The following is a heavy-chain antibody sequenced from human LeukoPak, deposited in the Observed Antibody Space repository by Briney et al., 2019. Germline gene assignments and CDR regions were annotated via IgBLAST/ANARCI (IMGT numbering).Heavy chain of an antibody. J-gene: IGHJ5*02. CDR3: ARVRVAARLGGFDP. D-gene: IGHD6-6*01. V-gene: IGHV1-8*01. CDR1: GYTFTSYD. CDR2: MNPNSGNT. Sequence: ASVKVSFKASGYTFTSYDINWVRQATGQGLEWMGWMNPNSGNTGYAQKFQGRVTMTRNTSISTAYMELSSLRSEDTAVYYCARVRVAARLGGFDPWGQGTLVTVSS.